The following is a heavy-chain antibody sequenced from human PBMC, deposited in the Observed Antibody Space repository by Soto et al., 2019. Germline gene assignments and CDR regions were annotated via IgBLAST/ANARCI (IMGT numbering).Heavy chain of an antibody. Sequence: SVKGYCKTAGDGFSTYAIDWVRKAHGQGLEWMGGIIPLFGTAKYAQNFQGRITITADESTNTAYMELRSLRSQDTAVYYCARGVHYDSSGYYYFYWGQGTLVPVSS. CDR2: IIPLFGTA. D-gene: IGHD3-22*01. CDR3: ARGVHYDSSGYYYFY. V-gene: IGHV1-69*01. CDR1: GDGFSTYA. J-gene: IGHJ4*02.